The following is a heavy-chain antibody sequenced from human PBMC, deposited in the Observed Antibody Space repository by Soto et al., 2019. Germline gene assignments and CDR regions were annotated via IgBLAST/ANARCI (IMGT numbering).Heavy chain of an antibody. V-gene: IGHV4-59*12. D-gene: IGHD3-22*01. CDR2: IYYSGST. Sequence: PSETLSLTCTVSGGSISSYYWIWIRQPPGKGLEWIGYIYYSGSTDYNPSLKSRVTISVDTSKNQFSLKLSSVTAADTAVYYCARAWVPLFRGSSGYYPYSYYGMDVWGQGTTVTVSS. CDR3: ARAWVPLFRGSSGYYPYSYYGMDV. CDR1: GGSISSYY. J-gene: IGHJ6*02.